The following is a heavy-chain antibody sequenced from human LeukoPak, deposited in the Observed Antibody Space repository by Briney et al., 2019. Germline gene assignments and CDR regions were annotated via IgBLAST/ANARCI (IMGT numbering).Heavy chain of an antibody. Sequence: ASVKVSCKASGYTFTGYYMHWVRQAPGQGLEWMGWINPNSGGTNYAQKFQGRVTMTRDTSISTAYMELSRLRSDDTAVYYCARDPRYFDWLLSYYYYYMYVWGKGTTVTVSS. CDR3: ARDPRYFDWLLSYYYYYMYV. J-gene: IGHJ6*03. D-gene: IGHD3-9*01. CDR1: GYTFTGYY. CDR2: INPNSGGT. V-gene: IGHV1-2*02.